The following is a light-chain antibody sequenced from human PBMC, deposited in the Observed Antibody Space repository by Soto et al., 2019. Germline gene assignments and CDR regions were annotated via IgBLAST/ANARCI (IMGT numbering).Light chain of an antibody. V-gene: IGKV3-15*01. CDR1: QNIRSN. CDR2: GAS. CDR3: QQYNNWPPWT. J-gene: IGKJ1*01. Sequence: EIVMTQSPATLSVSPGERATLSCRASQNIRSNLAWYQQIPGQAPRLLIHGASTRATGIPARFSGSGSGTEFTLTISGLQSEDDAVYYCQQYNNWPPWTFGQGTKVEI.